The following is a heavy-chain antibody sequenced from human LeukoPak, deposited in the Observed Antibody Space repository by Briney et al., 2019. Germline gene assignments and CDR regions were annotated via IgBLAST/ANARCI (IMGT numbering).Heavy chain of an antibody. CDR3: ARLSNYYDSSGYSSFDY. CDR1: GGSFSGYY. V-gene: IGHV4-34*01. Sequence: SETLSLTCAVYGGSFSGYYWSWIRQPPGKGLEWIGEINHSGSTNYNPSLKSRVTISVDTSKNQFSLKLSSVTAADTAVYYCARLSNYYDSSGYSSFDYWGQGTLVTVSS. CDR2: INHSGST. J-gene: IGHJ4*02. D-gene: IGHD3-22*01.